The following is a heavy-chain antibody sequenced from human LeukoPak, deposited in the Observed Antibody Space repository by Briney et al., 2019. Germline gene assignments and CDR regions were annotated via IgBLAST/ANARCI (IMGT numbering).Heavy chain of an antibody. D-gene: IGHD3-9*01. V-gene: IGHV1-2*02. Sequence: ASVKVSCKASGYTFTGYYMHWVRQAPGQGLEWRGWINPNSGGTNYAQKFQGRVTMTRDTSISTAYMELSRLRSDDTAVYYCARVSSYDILTGYKTWFDPWGQGTLVTVSS. CDR1: GYTFTGYY. CDR3: ARVSSYDILTGYKTWFDP. J-gene: IGHJ5*02. CDR2: INPNSGGT.